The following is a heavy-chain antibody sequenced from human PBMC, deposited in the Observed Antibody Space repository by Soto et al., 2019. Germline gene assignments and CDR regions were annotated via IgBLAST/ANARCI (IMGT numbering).Heavy chain of an antibody. D-gene: IGHD4-4*01. CDR1: GDSTSNSNYY. Sequence: QLQLQESGPGLVKPSETLSLSCSVSGDSTSNSNYYWGWIRQPPGRGLEWVGSIDYYGNTYYNPSVKSRVSVSVDTSKGPFSVRLTSVTAADTAVYYCVRGGKYRLQETYDFDYWGQGALVTVSS. CDR2: IDYYGNT. CDR3: VRGGKYRLQETYDFDY. V-gene: IGHV4-39*01. J-gene: IGHJ4*02.